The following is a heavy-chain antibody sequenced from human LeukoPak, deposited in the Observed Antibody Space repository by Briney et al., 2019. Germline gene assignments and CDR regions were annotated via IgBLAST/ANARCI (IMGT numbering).Heavy chain of an antibody. Sequence: HPGRSLRLSCAASGFTFSSYAMHWVRQAPGKGLEWVAVISYDGSNKYYADSVKGRFTISRDNSKNTLYLQMNSLRAEDTAVYYCARDGDLWYSSSWYSPHYWGQGTLVTVSS. V-gene: IGHV3-30*04. J-gene: IGHJ4*02. CDR1: GFTFSSYA. CDR2: ISYDGSNK. CDR3: ARDGDLWYSSSWYSPHY. D-gene: IGHD6-13*01.